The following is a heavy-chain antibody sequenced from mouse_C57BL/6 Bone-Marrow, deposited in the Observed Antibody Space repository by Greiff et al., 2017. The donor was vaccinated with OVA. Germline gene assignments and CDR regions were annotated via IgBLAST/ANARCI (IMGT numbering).Heavy chain of an antibody. CDR3: ARCGGYYGSDFDY. V-gene: IGHV1-59*01. CDR1: GYTFTSYW. Sequence: QVQLKQPGAELVRPGTSVKLSCKASGYTFTSYWMHWVKQRPGQGLEWIGVIDPSDSYTNYNQKFKGKATLTVDTSSSTAYMQLSSLTSEDSAVYYCARCGGYYGSDFDYWGQGTTLTVSS. J-gene: IGHJ2*01. CDR2: IDPSDSYT. D-gene: IGHD2-3*01.